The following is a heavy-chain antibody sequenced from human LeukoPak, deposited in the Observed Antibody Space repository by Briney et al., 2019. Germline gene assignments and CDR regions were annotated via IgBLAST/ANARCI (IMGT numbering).Heavy chain of an antibody. CDR1: GFTFSSYA. V-gene: IGHV3-30-3*01. J-gene: IGHJ4*02. CDR3: ARVVPRGDSSGYNYFDY. Sequence: PGGSLRLSCAASGFTFSSYAMHWVRQAPGKGLEWVSVISDDGSNKYYADFVKGRFTVSRDNSKNSLYLQMNSLRGEDTAVYYCARVVPRGDSSGYNYFDYWGQGTLVTVSS. D-gene: IGHD3-22*01. CDR2: ISDDGSNK.